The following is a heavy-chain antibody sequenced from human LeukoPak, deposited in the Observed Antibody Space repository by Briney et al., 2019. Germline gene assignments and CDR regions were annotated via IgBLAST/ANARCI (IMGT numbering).Heavy chain of an antibody. V-gene: IGHV5-10-1*01. CDR3: AMDYGDYSWFDP. CDR2: IDPSDSYT. Sequence: RGESLKISCKGSGYSFTSYWISWVRQMPGKGLEWMGRIDPSDSYTNYSPSFQGHVTISADKSISTAYLQWSSLKASDTAMYYCAMDYGDYSWFDPWGQGTLVTVSS. J-gene: IGHJ5*02. CDR1: GYSFTSYW. D-gene: IGHD4-17*01.